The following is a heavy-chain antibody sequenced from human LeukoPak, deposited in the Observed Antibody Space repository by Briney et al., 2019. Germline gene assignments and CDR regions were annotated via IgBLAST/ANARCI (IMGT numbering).Heavy chain of an antibody. J-gene: IGHJ4*02. Sequence: SETLSLTCTASGGSISSYYWSWIRQPPGKGLEWIGYIYYSGSTNYNPSLKSRVTISVDTSKNQFSLKLSSVTAADTAVYYCARHGYSSSWPMGEIDYWGQGTLVTVSS. V-gene: IGHV4-59*08. D-gene: IGHD6-13*01. CDR2: IYYSGST. CDR3: ARHGYSSSWPMGEIDY. CDR1: GGSISSYY.